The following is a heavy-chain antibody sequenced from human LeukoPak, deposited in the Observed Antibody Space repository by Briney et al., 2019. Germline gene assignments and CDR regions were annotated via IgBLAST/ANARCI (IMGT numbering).Heavy chain of an antibody. V-gene: IGHV3-9*01. CDR1: GFTFDDYA. Sequence: GGSLRLSCAASGFTFDDYAMHWVRQAPGKGLEWVSGISWNSGSIGYADSVKGRFTISRDNAKNSLYLQMNSLRAEDTALYYCAKDRYYDSSGPSFDYWGQGTLVTVSS. CDR2: ISWNSGSI. J-gene: IGHJ4*02. CDR3: AKDRYYDSSGPSFDY. D-gene: IGHD3-22*01.